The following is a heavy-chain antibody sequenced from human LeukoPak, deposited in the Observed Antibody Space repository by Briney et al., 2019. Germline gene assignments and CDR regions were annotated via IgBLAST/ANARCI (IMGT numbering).Heavy chain of an antibody. V-gene: IGHV4-59*13. CDR1: GASISGYY. D-gene: IGHD2-21*02. J-gene: IGHJ4*02. Sequence: SETLSLTCTFSGASISGYYCSWIRQPPGKGLEWIAHIYYSGSTYYSPSFKSRVTISVDTSKNQCSLKLTSVTAADTAVYYCARAGHCGGDCYPFDYWGQGTLVTVSS. CDR2: IYYSGST. CDR3: ARAGHCGGDCYPFDY.